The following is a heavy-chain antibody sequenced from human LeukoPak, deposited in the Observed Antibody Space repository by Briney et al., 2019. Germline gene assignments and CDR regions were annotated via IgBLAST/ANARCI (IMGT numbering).Heavy chain of an antibody. D-gene: IGHD3-22*01. CDR3: ARDKDSSGYYYDS. CDR2: ISFDGNNK. Sequence: GGSLRLSCAASGFTFSSYAMHWVRQAPGKGLEWVAVISFDGNNKYYADSVKGRFTISRDNSKNTLYLQMNSLRAEDSALYYCARDKDSSGYYYDSWGQGTLVTVSS. CDR1: GFTFSSYA. V-gene: IGHV3-30-3*01. J-gene: IGHJ1*01.